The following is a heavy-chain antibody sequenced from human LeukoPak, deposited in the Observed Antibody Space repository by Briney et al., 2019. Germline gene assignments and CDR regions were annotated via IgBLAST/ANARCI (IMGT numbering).Heavy chain of an antibody. D-gene: IGHD2-2*01. J-gene: IGHJ3*02. Sequence: PSETLSLTCTVSGGSISSGSYYWSWIRQPAGKGLEWIGRIYTSGSTNYNPSLKSRVTISVDTSKNQFSLKLSSVTAADTAVYYCARDSQRLTDAFDIWGQGTMVTVSS. CDR3: ARDSQRLTDAFDI. V-gene: IGHV4-61*02. CDR2: IYTSGST. CDR1: GGSISSGSYY.